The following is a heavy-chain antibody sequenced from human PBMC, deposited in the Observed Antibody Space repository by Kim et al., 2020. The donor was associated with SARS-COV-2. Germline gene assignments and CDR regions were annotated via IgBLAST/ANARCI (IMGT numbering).Heavy chain of an antibody. D-gene: IGHD3-10*01. CDR2: IYYSGST. V-gene: IGHV4-39*01. CDR1: GGSISSSSYY. J-gene: IGHJ6*02. CDR3: ARHPVDYYYGSGSMDV. Sequence: SETLSLTCTVSGGSISSSSYYWGWIRQPPGKGLEWIGSIYYSGSTYYNPSLKSRVTISVVTSKNQFSLKLSSVTAADTAVYYCARHPVDYYYGSGSMDVWGQGTTVTVSS.